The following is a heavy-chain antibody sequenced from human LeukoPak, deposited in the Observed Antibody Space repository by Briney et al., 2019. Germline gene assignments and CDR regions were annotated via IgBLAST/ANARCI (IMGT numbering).Heavy chain of an antibody. CDR2: IYYSGST. CDR3: ARVVEGAMTTVTTFDY. Sequence: SETLSLTCAVYGGSFRGYYWSWIRQPPGKGLEWIGYIYYSGSTNYNPSLKSRVTISVDTSKNQFSLKLSSVTAADTAVYYCARVVEGAMTTVTTFDYWGQGTLVTVSS. J-gene: IGHJ4*02. D-gene: IGHD4-11*01. CDR1: GGSFRGYY. V-gene: IGHV4-59*01.